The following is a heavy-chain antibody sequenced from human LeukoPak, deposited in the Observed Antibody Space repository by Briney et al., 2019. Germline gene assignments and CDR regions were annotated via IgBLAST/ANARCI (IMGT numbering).Heavy chain of an antibody. CDR2: ISAYNGNT. CDR3: ARDRAAAGTGYFDD. D-gene: IGHD6-13*01. Sequence: GASVKVSCNASGYTFTSYGISWVRQAPGQGLEWMGWISAYNGNTNYAQKLQGRVTMTTDTSTSTAYMELRSLRSDDTAVYYCARDRAAAGTGYFDDWGQGTLVTVSS. CDR1: GYTFTSYG. J-gene: IGHJ4*02. V-gene: IGHV1-18*01.